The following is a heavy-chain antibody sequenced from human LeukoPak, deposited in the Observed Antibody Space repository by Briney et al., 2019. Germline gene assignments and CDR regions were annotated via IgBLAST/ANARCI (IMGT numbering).Heavy chain of an antibody. CDR3: ARGTLYYGSGSYYNGAPFDY. V-gene: IGHV3-66*01. Sequence: GGSLRLSCVVSGFTFSSYGMHWVRQAPGKGLEWVSVIYSGGSTYYADSVKGRFTISRDNSKNTLYLQMNSLRAEDTAVYYCARGTLYYGSGSYYNGAPFDYWGQGTLVTVSS. J-gene: IGHJ4*02. D-gene: IGHD3-10*01. CDR2: IYSGGST. CDR1: GFTFSSYG.